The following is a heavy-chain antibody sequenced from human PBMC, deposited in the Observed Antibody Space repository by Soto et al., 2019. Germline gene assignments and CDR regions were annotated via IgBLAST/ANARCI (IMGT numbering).Heavy chain of an antibody. J-gene: IGHJ4*02. D-gene: IGHD6-19*01. CDR1: GFTFSNYA. CDR2: FSASGGST. CDR3: AKAGQWLADFDY. V-gene: IGHV3-23*01. Sequence: EVQLLESGGGLVQPGGSLRLSCVASGFTFSNYAMSWVRQAPGKGLEWVASFSASGGSTYYADSVKGRFTISRDNSSNTLYLQMNSLSGEDTALYYCAKAGQWLADFDYWGQGSLVIVAS.